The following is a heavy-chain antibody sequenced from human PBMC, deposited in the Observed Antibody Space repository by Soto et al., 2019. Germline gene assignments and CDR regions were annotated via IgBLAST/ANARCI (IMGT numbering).Heavy chain of an antibody. V-gene: IGHV3-74*01. CDR2: INPDGSRT. J-gene: IGHJ5*02. CDR3: ATVKLGSYDWFDP. CDR1: GFTFSNYW. D-gene: IGHD3-16*01. Sequence: EVQLVESGGGLVQPGGSLRLSCAASGFTFSNYWMHWVRQAPGKGLMWVSRINPDGSRTTYADSVKGRFAISRDNAKNTLYLQMNSLRADDTSVYYCATVKLGSYDWFDPLGQGTLVTVSS.